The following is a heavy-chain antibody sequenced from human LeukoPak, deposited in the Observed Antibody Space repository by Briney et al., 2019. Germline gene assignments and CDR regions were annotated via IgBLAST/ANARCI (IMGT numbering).Heavy chain of an antibody. J-gene: IGHJ4*02. CDR3: ARDLGGYFAIDY. CDR1: GYSFTGYY. CDR2: INPNSGGT. V-gene: IGHV1-2*02. Sequence: ASVKVSCKASGYSFTGYYIHWVRQAPGQGLEWMGWINPNSGGTNYAQKFQGRVTMTRDTSISTAYMELSRLRSDDTAVYYCARDLGGYFAIDYWGQGTLVTVSS. D-gene: IGHD3-22*01.